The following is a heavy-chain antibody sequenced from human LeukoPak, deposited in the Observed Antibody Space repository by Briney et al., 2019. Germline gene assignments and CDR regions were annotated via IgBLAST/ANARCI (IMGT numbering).Heavy chain of an antibody. D-gene: IGHD2-15*01. J-gene: IGHJ4*02. CDR1: GYTFTGYY. CDR2: INPNSGGT. Sequence: ASVKVSCKASGYTFTGYYMHWVRQAPGQGLEWMGWINPNSGGTNYAQKFQGRVTMTRDTSISTAYMELSRLRSDDTAVYYCARGPLVVVVAATSKTRAFDYWGQGTLVTVSS. CDR3: ARGPLVVVVAATSKTRAFDY. V-gene: IGHV1-2*02.